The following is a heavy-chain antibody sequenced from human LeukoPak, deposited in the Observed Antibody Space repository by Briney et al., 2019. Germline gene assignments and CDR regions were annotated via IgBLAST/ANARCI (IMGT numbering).Heavy chain of an antibody. CDR1: GFTVSSNY. J-gene: IGHJ4*02. CDR2: IYSGGST. CDR3: ATTLLAGTGDY. D-gene: IGHD6-19*01. Sequence: GGSLRLSCAASGFTVSSNYMSWVRQAPGKGLEWVSVIYSGGSTYYADSVKGRFTISRDNSKNTLYLQMNSLRAEDTAVYYCATTLLAGTGDYWGQGTLVTVSS. V-gene: IGHV3-53*01.